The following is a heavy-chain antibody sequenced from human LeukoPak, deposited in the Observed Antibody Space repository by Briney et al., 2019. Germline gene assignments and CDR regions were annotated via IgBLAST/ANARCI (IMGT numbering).Heavy chain of an antibody. J-gene: IGHJ4*02. D-gene: IGHD6-19*01. CDR1: GGSISSSSYY. CDR3: ARDFGTTGWHTFDY. Sequence: SETLSLTCTVSGGSISSSSYYWGWIRQPPGKGLEWIGSIYYSGSTYYNPSLKSRVTISVDTSKNQFSLKLSSVTAADTAVCYCARDFGTTGWHTFDYWGQGTLVTVSS. V-gene: IGHV4-39*01. CDR2: IYYSGST.